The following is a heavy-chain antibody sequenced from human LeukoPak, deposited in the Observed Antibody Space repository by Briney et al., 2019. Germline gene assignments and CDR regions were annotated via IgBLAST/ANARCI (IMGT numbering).Heavy chain of an antibody. CDR3: ARGGRYSYGTQFDC. J-gene: IGHJ4*02. CDR2: MNPNSGNT. Sequence: RASVKVSCKASGYTFTSYDINWVRQATGQGLEWMGWMNPNSGNTGYAQKFQGRVTMTRNTSISTAYMELSSLRSEDTAVYYCARGGRYSYGTQFDCWGQGTLVTVSS. V-gene: IGHV1-8*01. CDR1: GYTFTSYD. D-gene: IGHD5-18*01.